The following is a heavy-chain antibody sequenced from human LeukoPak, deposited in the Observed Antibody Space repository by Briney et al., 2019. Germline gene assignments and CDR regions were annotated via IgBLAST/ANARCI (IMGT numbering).Heavy chain of an antibody. Sequence: GGSLRLSCAASGFTFSSYEMNWVRQAPGKGLEGVSYISSSGSTIYYADSVKGRFTISRDNAKNSLYLQMNSLRAEDTAVYYCARGHSSSWYVGYWGQGTLVTVSS. V-gene: IGHV3-48*03. CDR2: ISSSGSTI. CDR1: GFTFSSYE. J-gene: IGHJ4*02. CDR3: ARGHSSSWYVGY. D-gene: IGHD6-13*01.